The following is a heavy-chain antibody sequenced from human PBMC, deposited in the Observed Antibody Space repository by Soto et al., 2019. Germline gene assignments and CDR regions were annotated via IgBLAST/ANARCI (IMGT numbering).Heavy chain of an antibody. CDR2: ISSSAVYI. D-gene: IGHD3-22*01. V-gene: IGHV3-21*02. Sequence: EVELVESGGGLVKPGGSLRLSCAASGFTFNSYSVNWVRQAPGKGLEWVASISSSAVYIDYADSVKGRFTISRDNANNSLYLQMNSLRAEDTATYYCVRDGLDYYDTERLYFDNWGQGTLVTVSS. J-gene: IGHJ4*02. CDR1: GFTFNSYS. CDR3: VRDGLDYYDTERLYFDN.